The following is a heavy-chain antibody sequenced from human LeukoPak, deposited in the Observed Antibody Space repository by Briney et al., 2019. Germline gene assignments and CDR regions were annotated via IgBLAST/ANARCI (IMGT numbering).Heavy chain of an antibody. V-gene: IGHV1-2*02. J-gene: IGHJ6*02. CDR1: GYTFTGYY. Sequence: GASVKVSSKASGYTFTGYYMHGVRQAPGQGREWMGWINPNSGGTNYAQKFQGRVTMTRDTSISTAYMELSRLRSDDTAVYYCARELVYYYGSGSYYYYGMDVWGQGTTVTVSS. D-gene: IGHD3-10*01. CDR3: ARELVYYYGSGSYYYYGMDV. CDR2: INPNSGGT.